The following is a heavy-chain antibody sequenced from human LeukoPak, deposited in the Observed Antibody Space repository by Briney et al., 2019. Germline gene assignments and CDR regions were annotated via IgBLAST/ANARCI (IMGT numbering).Heavy chain of an antibody. D-gene: IGHD3-10*01. CDR1: GFTFSSYG. Sequence: PGGSLRLSCAASGFTFSSYGMHWARQAPGKGLEWVAVIWYDGSNKYYADSVKGRFTISRDNSKNTLYLQINSLRAEDTAVYYCARDGELVGSGTYYDYWGQGTLVTVSS. CDR3: ARDGELVGSGTYYDY. J-gene: IGHJ4*02. CDR2: IWYDGSNK. V-gene: IGHV3-33*01.